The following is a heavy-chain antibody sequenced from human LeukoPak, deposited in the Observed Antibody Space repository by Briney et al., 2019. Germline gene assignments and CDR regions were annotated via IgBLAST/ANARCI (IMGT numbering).Heavy chain of an antibody. CDR1: GFTFSSYG. J-gene: IGHJ4*02. CDR2: ISYDGSNK. CDR3: ARDLTYGGNSFDY. V-gene: IGHV3-30*03. Sequence: GGSLRLSCAASGFTFSSYGMHWVRQAPGKGLEWVAVISYDGSNKYYADSVKGRFTISRDNSKNTLYLQMNSLRAEDTAVYYCARDLTYGGNSFDYWGQGTLVTVSS. D-gene: IGHD4-23*01.